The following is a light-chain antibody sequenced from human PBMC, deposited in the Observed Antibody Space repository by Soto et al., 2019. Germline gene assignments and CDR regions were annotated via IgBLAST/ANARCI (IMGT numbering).Light chain of an antibody. V-gene: IGKV3-20*01. CDR2: GAS. Sequence: EIVLTQSPGTLSLSPGERATLSCRASQSVSSSYLAWYQQKPGQAPRLLIYGASSRATGIPDRFSGSGSGTAFTLTIRRLEPEDFAVYYCQQYDSSPLTFGGGTKLEIK. CDR1: QSVSSSY. CDR3: QQYDSSPLT. J-gene: IGKJ4*01.